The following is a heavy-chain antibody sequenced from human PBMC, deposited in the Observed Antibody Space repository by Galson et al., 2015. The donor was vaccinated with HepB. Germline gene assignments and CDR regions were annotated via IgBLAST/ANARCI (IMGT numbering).Heavy chain of an antibody. D-gene: IGHD4-23*01. J-gene: IGHJ3*02. CDR2: LLLRSRYL. V-gene: IGHV3-21*01. CDR3: ARDRPLRWPNHDACDI. Sequence: SLRLSCAASGFTFSSSSMNWVRQAPGKGLEWVSSLLLRSRYLSSSSSVKGRFTISRDHAKTSLALQMNSLRAEDTAVYSCARDRPLRWPNHDACDIWGQGTMVTVSS. CDR1: GFTFSSSS.